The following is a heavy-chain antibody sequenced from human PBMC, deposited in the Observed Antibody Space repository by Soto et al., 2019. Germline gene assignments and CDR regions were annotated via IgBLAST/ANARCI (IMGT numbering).Heavy chain of an antibody. CDR1: GDSMSPFY. D-gene: IGHD3-3*01. Sequence: QVPLQESGPGLVKPSETLSLTCTVSGDSMSPFYWNWIRQSPGKGLEWIGYIYYSGNTNYNPSLKSRVAISVGTAKNQFYRKLSSVTAADTAVYYCARGVYDYWSGYYAGSGLDVWGQGTTVTVSS. V-gene: IGHV4-59*13. CDR3: ARGVYDYWSGYYAGSGLDV. J-gene: IGHJ6*02. CDR2: IYYSGNT.